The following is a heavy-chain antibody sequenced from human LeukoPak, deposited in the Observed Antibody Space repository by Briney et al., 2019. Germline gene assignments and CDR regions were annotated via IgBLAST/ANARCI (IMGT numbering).Heavy chain of an antibody. CDR3: ARTITMVRGVIIKGGFDY. J-gene: IGHJ4*02. V-gene: IGHV3-48*03. D-gene: IGHD3-10*01. CDR2: ISSSGSTI. CDR1: GFTFSSYE. Sequence: GGSLRLSCVASGFTFSSYEMNWVRQAPGKGLEWVSYISSSGSTIYYADSVKGRFTISRDNAKNSLYLQMNSLRAEDTAVYYCARTITMVRGVIIKGGFDYWGQGTLVTVSS.